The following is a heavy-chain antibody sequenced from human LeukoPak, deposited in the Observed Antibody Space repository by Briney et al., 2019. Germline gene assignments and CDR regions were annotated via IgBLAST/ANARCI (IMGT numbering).Heavy chain of an antibody. D-gene: IGHD3-10*01. CDR3: ARDQTYYYGSGMGGYYFDY. Sequence: SETLSLTCTVSGGSISSYYWSWIRQPPGKGLEWIGYIYYSGSTNYNPSLKSRVTISVDTSKNQFSLKLSSVTAADTAVYYCARDQTYYYGSGMGGYYFDYWGQGTLVTVSS. CDR2: IYYSGST. V-gene: IGHV4-59*12. CDR1: GGSISSYY. J-gene: IGHJ4*02.